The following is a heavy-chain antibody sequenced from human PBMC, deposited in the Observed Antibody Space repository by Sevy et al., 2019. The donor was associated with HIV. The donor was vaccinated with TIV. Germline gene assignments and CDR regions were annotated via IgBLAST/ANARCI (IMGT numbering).Heavy chain of an antibody. CDR3: ARDGGYSIKWYPLY. CDR2: ISYEGTET. D-gene: IGHD6-13*01. CDR1: GFAFSSHA. V-gene: IGHV3-30-3*01. J-gene: IGHJ4*01. Sequence: GGSLRLSCAASGFAFSSHAMHWVRQAPGEGLELVAVISYEGTETFYAASVEGRFTISRDNSKNMLSLQINSLRPEDTAVYYCARDGGYSIKWYPLYWGHGTLVTVSS.